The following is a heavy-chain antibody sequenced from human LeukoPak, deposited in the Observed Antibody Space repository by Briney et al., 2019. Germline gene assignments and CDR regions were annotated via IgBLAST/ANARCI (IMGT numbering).Heavy chain of an antibody. CDR3: ARCSGYQPCDY. CDR1: GGSISSGSYY. D-gene: IGHD3-22*01. J-gene: IGHJ4*02. Sequence: PSQTLSLTCTVSGGSISSGSYYWSWIRQPAGKGLEWIGRIYTSGSTNYNPSLKSRVTISVDTSKNQFSLKLSSVTAADTAVYYCARCSGYQPCDYWGQGTLVTVSS. V-gene: IGHV4-61*02. CDR2: IYTSGST.